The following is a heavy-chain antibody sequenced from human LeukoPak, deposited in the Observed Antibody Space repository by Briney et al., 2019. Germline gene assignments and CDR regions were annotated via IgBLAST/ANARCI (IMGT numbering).Heavy chain of an antibody. D-gene: IGHD4-17*01. CDR1: GFTFSSYS. Sequence: GGSLRLSCAASGFTFSSYSMNWVRQAPGKGLEWVSSISSSSSYIYYADSVKGRFTISRDNAKNSLYLQMNSLRAEDTAVYYCAREPDYGDYVRYFDYWGQGTLSPSPQ. CDR2: ISSSSSYI. V-gene: IGHV3-21*01. J-gene: IGHJ4*02. CDR3: AREPDYGDYVRYFDY.